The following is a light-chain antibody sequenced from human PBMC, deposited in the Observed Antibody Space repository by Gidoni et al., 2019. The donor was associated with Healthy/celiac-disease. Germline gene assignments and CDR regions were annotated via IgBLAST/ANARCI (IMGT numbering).Light chain of an antibody. CDR3: QQFNSYPDT. V-gene: IGKV1-13*02. CDR2: DAS. CDR1: QGISSA. Sequence: AIQLTQSPSSLSASVGDRVTIPCRASQGISSALDWYQQQPGKAPKLLIYDASSLESGVPSRCSGSGSGTDFTRTISSLQPEDFATYYCQQFNSYPDTFGPGTKVDIK. J-gene: IGKJ3*01.